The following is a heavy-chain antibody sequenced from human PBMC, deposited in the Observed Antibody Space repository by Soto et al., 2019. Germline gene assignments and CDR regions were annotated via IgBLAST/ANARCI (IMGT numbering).Heavy chain of an antibody. CDR3: AEDRAYCGGDCYHYFDY. D-gene: IGHD2-21*02. V-gene: IGHV4-31*03. J-gene: IGHJ4*02. CDR2: IYYSGST. CDR1: GGSISSGGYY. Sequence: SETLSLTCTVSGGSISSGGYYWSWIRQHPGKGLEWIGYIYYSGSTYYNPSLKSRVTISVDTSKNQFSLKLSSVTAADTAVYYCAEDRAYCGGDCYHYFDYWGQGTLVTVSS.